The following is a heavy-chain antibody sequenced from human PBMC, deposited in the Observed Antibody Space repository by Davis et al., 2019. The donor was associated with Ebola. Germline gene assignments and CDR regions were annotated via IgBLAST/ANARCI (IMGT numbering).Heavy chain of an antibody. CDR1: GSTFSSYA. CDR3: AKSYGVTSGYFDL. V-gene: IGHV3-23*01. J-gene: IGHJ4*02. CDR2: IITGGST. Sequence: PGGSLRLSCAASGSTFSSYAMSWVRQAPGKGLEWVSAIITGGSTYYADSVKGRFTISRDSSKTTLYLQMNSLRAEDTALYYCAKSYGVTSGYFDLWGQGAQVTVSS. D-gene: IGHD3-16*01.